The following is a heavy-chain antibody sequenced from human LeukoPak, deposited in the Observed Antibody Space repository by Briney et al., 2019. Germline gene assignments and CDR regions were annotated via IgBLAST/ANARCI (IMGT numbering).Heavy chain of an antibody. CDR1: GDSVFSNSS. D-gene: IGHD5-18*01. J-gene: IGHJ3*01. Sequence: SQTLSLTCAISGDSVFSNSSWNWIRPSPSRGLEWLGRTYYRSNWYNDYVLSVKSRININPDTSKNQFSLQLNSVTPEDTAVYYCARGGQGDGYSADEAFDVWGQGTMVTVS. V-gene: IGHV6-1*01. CDR3: ARGGQGDGYSADEAFDV. CDR2: TYYRSNWYN.